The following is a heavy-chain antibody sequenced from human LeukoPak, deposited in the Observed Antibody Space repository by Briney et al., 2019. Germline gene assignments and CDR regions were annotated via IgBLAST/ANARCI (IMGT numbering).Heavy chain of an antibody. J-gene: IGHJ6*02. CDR2: INTNTGNP. V-gene: IGHV7-4-1*02. D-gene: IGHD4-17*01. CDR3: ARDQGTSVTRDGMDV. Sequence: ASVKVSCKTSGYTFTGYYMHWVRQAPGQGLEWMGWINTNTGNPTYAQGFTGQFVFSLDTSVNTAYLQISSLKAEDTAVYYCARDQGTSVTRDGMDVWGQGTTVTVSS. CDR1: GYTFTGYY.